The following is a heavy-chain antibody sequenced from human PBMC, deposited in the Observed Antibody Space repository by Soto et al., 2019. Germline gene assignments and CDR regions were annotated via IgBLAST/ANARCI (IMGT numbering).Heavy chain of an antibody. Sequence: SETLSLTCTVSGGSISSSSYYWGWIRQPPGKGLEWIGSIYYSGSTYYNPSLKSRVTISVDTSKNQFSLKLSSVTAADTAVYYCARPLYCSGGSCNDYWGQGTLVTVSS. CDR1: GGSISSSSYY. J-gene: IGHJ4*02. CDR3: ARPLYCSGGSCNDY. D-gene: IGHD2-15*01. CDR2: IYYSGST. V-gene: IGHV4-39*01.